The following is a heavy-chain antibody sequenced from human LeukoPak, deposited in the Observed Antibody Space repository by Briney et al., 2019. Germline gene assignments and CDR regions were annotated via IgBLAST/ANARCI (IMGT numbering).Heavy chain of an antibody. CDR3: ARAGGSSWYWNYYYMDV. CDR2: FDPEDGET. D-gene: IGHD6-13*01. J-gene: IGHJ6*03. V-gene: IGHV1-24*01. CDR1: GYTLTELS. Sequence: ASVKVSCKVSGYTLTELSMHWVRQAPGKGLEWMGGFDPEDGETIYAQKFQGRVTMTEDTSTDTAYMELSSLRSEDTAVYYCARAGGSSWYWNYYYMDVWGKGTTVTISS.